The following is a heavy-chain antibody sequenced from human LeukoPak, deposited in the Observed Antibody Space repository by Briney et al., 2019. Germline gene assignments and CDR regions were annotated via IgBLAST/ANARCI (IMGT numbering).Heavy chain of an antibody. CDR1: GGTFSSYA. J-gene: IGHJ4*02. V-gene: IGHV1-18*01. Sequence: ASVKVSCKASGGTFSSYAISWVRQAPGQGLEWMGWISTYNGNTNYAQKLQGRVTMTTDTSTTTAYMELRSLRSDDTAVYYCARVGGSRWQVPDDYWGQGTLVTVSS. CDR2: ISTYNGNT. D-gene: IGHD6-19*01. CDR3: ARVGGSRWQVPDDY.